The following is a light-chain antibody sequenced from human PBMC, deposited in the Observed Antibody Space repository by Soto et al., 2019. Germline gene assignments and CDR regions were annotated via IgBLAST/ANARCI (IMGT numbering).Light chain of an antibody. V-gene: IGKV4-1*01. CDR2: WAS. Sequence: DIVMTQSPDSLAVSLGERATINCKSSQSVLYSSNNKNYLAWYQQKPGQPPKLLIYWASTRESVVPDRFSGSGSGTDFTLTISNLQAEDVADYYCQQYYSTLYTFGQGTKLEIK. J-gene: IGKJ2*01. CDR3: QQYYSTLYT. CDR1: QSVLYSSNNKNY.